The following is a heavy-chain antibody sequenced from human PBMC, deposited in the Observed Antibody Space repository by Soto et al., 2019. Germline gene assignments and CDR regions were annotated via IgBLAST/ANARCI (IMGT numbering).Heavy chain of an antibody. CDR3: NRGSEYDCWSGYL. CDR2: IVPMFGTS. V-gene: IGHV1-69*06. J-gene: IGHJ4*02. CDR1: GGTSTRYA. Sequence: QERLVQSGAEVRKPGSSVQVSCKVTGGTSTRYAINWVRQAPGQGLEWMGGIVPMFGTSKYAQKFQGRVTITADTSTNIAYMELRSLRSEDTAVYYCNRGSEYDCWSGYLWGQGTLVSVSS. D-gene: IGHD3-3*01.